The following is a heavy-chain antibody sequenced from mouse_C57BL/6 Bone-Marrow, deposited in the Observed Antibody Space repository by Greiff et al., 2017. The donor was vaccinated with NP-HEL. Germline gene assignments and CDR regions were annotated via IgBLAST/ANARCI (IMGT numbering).Heavy chain of an antibody. CDR3: MIYYYGSSPAWFAY. CDR2: IDPENGDT. CDR1: GFNIKDDY. J-gene: IGHJ3*01. V-gene: IGHV14-4*01. D-gene: IGHD1-1*01. Sequence: EVNVVESGAELVRPGASVKLSCTASGFNIKDDYMHWVKQRPEQGLEWIGWIDPENGDTEYASKFQGKATITADTSSNTAYLQLSSLTSEDTAVYYCMIYYYGSSPAWFAYWGQGTLVTVSA.